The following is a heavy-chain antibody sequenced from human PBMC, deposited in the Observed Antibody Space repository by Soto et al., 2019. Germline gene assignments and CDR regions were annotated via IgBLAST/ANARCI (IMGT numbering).Heavy chain of an antibody. D-gene: IGHD3-22*01. J-gene: IGHJ6*02. CDR2: ISSSGRTI. CDR1: GFTFSDYY. Sequence: QVQLVESGGGLVKPGGSLRLSCAASGFTFSDYYMSWIRQAPGKGLEWVSSISSSGRTIYYADSVKGRLTISRDNAKNSLYLQMDSLRASHSAVYYFARFDLISYDSSVYYYYYYGMDVWGQATTVTVSS. CDR3: ARFDLISYDSSVYYYYYYGMDV. V-gene: IGHV3-11*01.